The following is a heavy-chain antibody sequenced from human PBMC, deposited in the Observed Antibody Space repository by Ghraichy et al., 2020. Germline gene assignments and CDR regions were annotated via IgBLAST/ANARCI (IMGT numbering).Heavy chain of an antibody. D-gene: IGHD6-13*01. CDR1: GGSFSGYY. V-gene: IGHV4-34*01. CDR2: INHSGST. J-gene: IGHJ5*02. CDR3: ARGLPYSSSWLTRFDP. Sequence: SETLSLTCAVYGGSFSGYYWSWIRQPPGKGLEWIGEINHSGSTNYNPSLKSRVTISVDTSKNQFSLKLSSVTAADTAVYYCARGLPYSSSWLTRFDPWGQGTLVTVSS.